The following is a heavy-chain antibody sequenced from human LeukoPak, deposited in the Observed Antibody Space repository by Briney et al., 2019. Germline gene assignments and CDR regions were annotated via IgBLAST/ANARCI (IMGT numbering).Heavy chain of an antibody. Sequence: SETLSLTCTVSGGSISSSSYYWGWIRQPPGKGLEWIGSIYYSGNTYYNPSLKSRVTISVDTSTNQFSLKLSSVTAADTAVYYCARGHSSGWSLTGDFNYWGQGTLVTVSS. J-gene: IGHJ4*02. V-gene: IGHV4-39*07. CDR2: IYYSGNT. CDR1: GGSISSSSYY. D-gene: IGHD6-19*01. CDR3: ARGHSSGWSLTGDFNY.